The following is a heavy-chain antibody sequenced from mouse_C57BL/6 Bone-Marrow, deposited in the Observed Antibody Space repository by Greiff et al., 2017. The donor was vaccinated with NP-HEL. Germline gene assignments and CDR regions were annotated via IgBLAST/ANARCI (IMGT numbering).Heavy chain of an antibody. Sequence: EVQRVESGEGLVKPGGSLKLSCAASGFTFSSYAMSWVRQTPEKRLEWVAYISSGGDYIYYADTVKGRFTISSDTARNNLDLQMSSLKTEDTAMYYCTRERETAQALWFAYWGQGTLVTVSA. D-gene: IGHD3-2*02. CDR3: TRERETAQALWFAY. V-gene: IGHV5-9-1*02. CDR1: GFTFSSYA. J-gene: IGHJ3*01. CDR2: ISSGGDYI.